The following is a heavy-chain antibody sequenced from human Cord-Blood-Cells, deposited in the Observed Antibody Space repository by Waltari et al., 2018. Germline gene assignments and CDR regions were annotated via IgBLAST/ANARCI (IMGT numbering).Heavy chain of an antibody. Sequence: QVPLVQSGAEVKKPGSSVKVSCKASGGTFSSYAIRWVRHAPGQGLEWMGVIIPIFGTANYAQKFQGRVTITADKATSTAYMELSSLRSEDTAVYYCAIRYCSGGSCYSDYWGQGTLVTVSS. CDR2: IIPIFGTA. CDR1: GGTFSSYA. J-gene: IGHJ4*02. D-gene: IGHD2-15*01. V-gene: IGHV1-69*06. CDR3: AIRYCSGGSCYSDY.